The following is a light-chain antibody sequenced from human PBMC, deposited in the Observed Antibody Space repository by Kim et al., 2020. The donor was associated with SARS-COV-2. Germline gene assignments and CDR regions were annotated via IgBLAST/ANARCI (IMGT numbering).Light chain of an antibody. J-gene: IGKJ1*01. V-gene: IGKV1-5*03. CDR2: KAS. Sequence: SALSASVGDRVTITCRASQSIGYWLAWYQQKPGNAPKLLIYKASNLESGVPSRFSGSGSGTEFTLTISRLQPDDFATYYCQHHKTFGQGTKVDIK. CDR1: QSIGYW. CDR3: QHHKT.